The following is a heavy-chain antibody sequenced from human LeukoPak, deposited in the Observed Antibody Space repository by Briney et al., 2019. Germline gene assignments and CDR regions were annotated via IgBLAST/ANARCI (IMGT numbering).Heavy chain of an antibody. CDR3: ARVSADVVVTVGGGTYYYYYMDV. J-gene: IGHJ6*03. CDR1: GYTFTSYY. CDR2: INPSGGST. D-gene: IGHD2-21*02. V-gene: IGHV1-46*01. Sequence: GASVKVSCKASGYTFTSYYMHWGRQAPGQGLEWMGIINPSGGSTSYAQKFQGRVTMTRDMSTSTVYMELSSLRSEDTAVYYCARVSADVVVTVGGGTYYYYYMDVWGKGTTVTVSS.